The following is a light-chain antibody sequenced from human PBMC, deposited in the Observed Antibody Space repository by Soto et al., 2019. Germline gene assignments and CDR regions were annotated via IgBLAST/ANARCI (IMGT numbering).Light chain of an antibody. J-gene: IGKJ4*01. CDR2: VAS. CDR1: QDISSW. CDR3: QQANSFPLT. V-gene: IGKV1-12*01. Sequence: DLQMTQSPSSVSASVGDRVTITCRASQDISSWLAWYQQKPGKAPKLLIYVASSLQTGVPSRFSGSGSGTDFTLTISSRQPEDFATYYCQQANSFPLTCGGGTKVEIK.